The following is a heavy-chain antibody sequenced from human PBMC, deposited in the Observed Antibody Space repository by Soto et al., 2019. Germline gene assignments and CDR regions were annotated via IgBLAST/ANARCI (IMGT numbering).Heavy chain of an antibody. CDR2: VNRAGTT. D-gene: IGHD5-12*01. CDR3: ARDSGYDAANYGMDV. CDR1: GFAVSFKY. V-gene: IGHV3-53*01. Sequence: EVRLVESGGGLIQPGGSLRLSCVASGFAVSFKYMTWVRRAPGKGLEWVSVVNRAGTTYYADSVRGRFTFSRDDSKNTLYLQMTSLRAEDTAVYYCARDSGYDAANYGMDVWGQGTTVTVSS. J-gene: IGHJ6*02.